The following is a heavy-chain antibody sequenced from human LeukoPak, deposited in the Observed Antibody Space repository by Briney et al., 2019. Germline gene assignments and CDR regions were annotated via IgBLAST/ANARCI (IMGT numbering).Heavy chain of an antibody. CDR2: IYSGGST. Sequence: PGGSLRLSCAASGFTVSSNYMSWVRQAPGKGLEWVSVIYSGGSTYYADSVKGRFTISRDNSKNTLYLQMNSLRAEDTAVYYCAKDTTIWSGYPDAFDIWGQGTMVTVSS. CDR1: GFTVSSNY. CDR3: AKDTTIWSGYPDAFDI. D-gene: IGHD3-3*01. V-gene: IGHV3-66*01. J-gene: IGHJ3*02.